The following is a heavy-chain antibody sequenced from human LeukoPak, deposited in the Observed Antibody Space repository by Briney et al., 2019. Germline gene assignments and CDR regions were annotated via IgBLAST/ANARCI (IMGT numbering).Heavy chain of an antibody. CDR2: IWYDGSKK. J-gene: IGHJ4*02. V-gene: IGHV3-33*01. D-gene: IGHD3-10*01. CDR3: ARDVGNYDSGTSYFDY. CDR1: GYTFSSHG. Sequence: PGRSLRLSCAASGYTFSSHGMFWVRQAPGKGLEWVALIWYDGSKKHYADSVKGRFTISRDQSKNTLYLQMNSLTAEDTAVYYCARDVGNYDSGTSYFDYWGQGTLVTVSP.